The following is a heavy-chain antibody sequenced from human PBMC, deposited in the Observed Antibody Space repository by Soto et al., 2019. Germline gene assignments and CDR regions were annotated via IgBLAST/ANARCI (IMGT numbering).Heavy chain of an antibody. CDR1: GFTFSTYA. J-gene: IGHJ4*02. V-gene: IGHV3-23*01. D-gene: IGHD1-26*01. CDR3: AKVFTGGGAHC. Sequence: EVQLLESGGGLVQPGGSLTLSCATSGFTFSTYAMSWVRQAPGKGLEWVSSISGSGGSTYYSDSVKGRFTISRDNSENTLYLQMNSLRAEDTAIYSCAKVFTGGGAHCWGQGTLVTVSS. CDR2: ISGSGGST.